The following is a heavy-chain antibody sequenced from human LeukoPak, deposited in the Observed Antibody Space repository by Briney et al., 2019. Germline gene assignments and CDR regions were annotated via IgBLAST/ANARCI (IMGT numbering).Heavy chain of an antibody. D-gene: IGHD3-10*01. CDR1: GYTFTGYY. J-gene: IGHJ4*02. CDR3: ARVLYRGSGSYQEVGFDY. V-gene: IGHV1-2*02. Sequence: GASVKVSCKASGYTFTGYYMHWVRQAPGQGLEWMGWINPNSGGTNYAQKFQGRVTMTRDTSTSTVYMELSSLRSDDTAVYYCARVLYRGSGSYQEVGFDYWGQGTLVTVSS. CDR2: INPNSGGT.